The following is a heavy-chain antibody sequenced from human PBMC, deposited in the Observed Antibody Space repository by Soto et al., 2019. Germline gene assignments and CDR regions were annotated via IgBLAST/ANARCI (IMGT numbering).Heavy chain of an antibody. V-gene: IGHV3-30-3*01. CDR3: ARDLLGGYDFWSGYYHRYYYYGMDV. Sequence: PGGSLRLSCAASGFTFSSYAMHWVRQAPGKGLEWVAVISYDGSNKYYADSVKGRFTISRDNSKNTLYLQMNSLRAEDTAVYYCARDLLGGYDFWSGYYHRYYYYGMDVWGQGTTVTVSS. CDR2: ISYDGSNK. CDR1: GFTFSSYA. J-gene: IGHJ6*02. D-gene: IGHD3-3*01.